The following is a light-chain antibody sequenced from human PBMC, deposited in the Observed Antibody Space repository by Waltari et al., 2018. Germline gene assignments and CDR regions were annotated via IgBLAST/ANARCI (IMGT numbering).Light chain of an antibody. CDR2: LGS. CDR1: QSLLHSNGYNY. CDR3: IQAVNTRT. V-gene: IGKV2-28*01. J-gene: IGKJ2*01. Sequence: DIVMTQSPLSLPVTPGEPASISCRSSQSLLHSNGYNYLDWYLQKPGQSPQLLIYLGSNRASGVPDRFSGSGSGTDFTLKISRVEAEDVGVYFCIQAVNTRTFGQGTKLEIK.